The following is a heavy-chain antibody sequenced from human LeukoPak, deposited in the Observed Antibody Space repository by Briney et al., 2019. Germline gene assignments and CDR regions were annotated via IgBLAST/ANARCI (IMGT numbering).Heavy chain of an antibody. CDR3: AIYRSWFLFDF. D-gene: IGHD6-6*01. CDR2: IYYSGST. Sequence: PSETLSLTCTVSGGSISSSTYYWGWIRQAPGKGLEWIGSIYYSGSTYYNPSLKSRVTISVDTSKNQFSLKLSSVTAADTAIYYCAIYRSWFLFDFWGQGTLVTVSS. CDR1: GGSISSSTYY. J-gene: IGHJ4*02. V-gene: IGHV4-39*01.